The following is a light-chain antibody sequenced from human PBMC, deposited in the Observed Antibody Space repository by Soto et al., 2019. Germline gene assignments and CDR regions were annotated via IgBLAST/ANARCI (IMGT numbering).Light chain of an antibody. CDR3: AAWDDSLSGQVV. V-gene: IGLV2-11*01. Sequence: QSALTQTRSVSGSPGQSVTISCTGSSSDVGNYNYVSWYQQHPGKAPKLIIYDVTKRPAGVPDRFSGSKSGNTASLTISGLHSDDEADYFCAAWDDSLSGQVVFGGGTKLTVL. CDR1: SSDVGNYNY. J-gene: IGLJ3*02. CDR2: DVT.